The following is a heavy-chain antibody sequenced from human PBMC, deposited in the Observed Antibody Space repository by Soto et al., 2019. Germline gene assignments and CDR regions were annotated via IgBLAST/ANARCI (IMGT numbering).Heavy chain of an antibody. Sequence: QVQLQESGPGMVKPSQTLSLTCTVSGGSINSGGYCWSWIRQHPGKGLDWIGCISYGGSTFYNPSLKSRVTISVDTSKIQLSLKLTSVTAADTAVYYCSRGILVWGQGALITVSS. CDR3: SRGILV. CDR1: GGSINSGGYC. J-gene: IGHJ4*02. D-gene: IGHD6-13*01. CDR2: ISYGGST. V-gene: IGHV4-31*03.